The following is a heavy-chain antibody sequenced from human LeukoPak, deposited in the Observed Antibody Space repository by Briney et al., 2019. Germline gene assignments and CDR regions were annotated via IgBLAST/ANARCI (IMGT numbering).Heavy chain of an antibody. Sequence: SVTVSCTASGYTFTSYAMNWVRQAPGQGLEWMGGIIPIFGTANYAQKFQGRVTITADESTSTAYMELSSLRSEDTAVYYCARVSSVCGGDCYPYFDYWGQGTLVTVSS. V-gene: IGHV1-69*13. CDR1: GYTFTSYA. D-gene: IGHD2-21*01. J-gene: IGHJ4*02. CDR3: ARVSSVCGGDCYPYFDY. CDR2: IIPIFGTA.